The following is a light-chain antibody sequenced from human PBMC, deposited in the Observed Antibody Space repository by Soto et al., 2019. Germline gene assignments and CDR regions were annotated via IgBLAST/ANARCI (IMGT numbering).Light chain of an antibody. J-gene: IGKJ1*01. V-gene: IGKV3-15*01. CDR3: QQYNYWPT. Sequence: EIVMTQSPATLSVSPGESATLSCRASQSVSSNLARYQQKPGQAPRLLIYGASTMATGIPARFSGSGSGTAFTLTITSLQSEDGAAYYCQQYNYWPTFGQGNKVEIK. CDR2: GAS. CDR1: QSVSSN.